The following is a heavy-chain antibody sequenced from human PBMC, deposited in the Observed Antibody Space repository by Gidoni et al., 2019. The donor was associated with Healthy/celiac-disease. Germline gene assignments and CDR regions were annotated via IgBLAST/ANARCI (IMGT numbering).Heavy chain of an antibody. CDR3: ARVYYYGSGSYLFDY. J-gene: IGHJ4*02. V-gene: IGHV4-39*06. CDR2: IYYSGST. Sequence: RLQLQASGPGLVTPSETLSLTCPVSGGSIISSSYYFGWIRQPPGKGLEWIGSIYYSGSTYYNPSLKSRVTISVDTSKNQFSLKLSAVTAADTAVYYCARVYYYGSGSYLFDYWGQGTLVTVSS. D-gene: IGHD3-10*01. CDR1: GGSIISSSYY.